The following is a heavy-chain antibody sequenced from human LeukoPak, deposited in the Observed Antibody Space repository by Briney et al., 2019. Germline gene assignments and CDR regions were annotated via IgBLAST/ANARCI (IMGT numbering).Heavy chain of an antibody. CDR2: IYHSGST. J-gene: IGHJ4*02. CDR3: ARFLGYCSSTSCYGYFDY. D-gene: IGHD2-2*01. V-gene: IGHV4-30-2*01. Sequence: SQTLSLTCAVSGGSISSGSYSWSWIRQPPGKGLEWIGYIYHSGSTYYNPSLKSRVTISVDRSKNQFSLKLSSVTAADTAVYYCARFLGYCSSTSCYGYFDYWGQGTLVTVSS. CDR1: GGSISSGSYS.